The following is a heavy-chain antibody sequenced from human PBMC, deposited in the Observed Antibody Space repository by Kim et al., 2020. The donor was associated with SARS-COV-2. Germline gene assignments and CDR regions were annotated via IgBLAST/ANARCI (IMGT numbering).Heavy chain of an antibody. J-gene: IGHJ6*02. CDR1: GFTFSSYA. CDR2: ISGTGGST. Sequence: GGSLRLSCAASGFTFSSYAMSWVRQAPGKGLEWVSVISGTGGSTYYADSVRGRFTISRDNSKNTLYLQMNSLGAEDTAVYYCAKVDGSSWKWNYYYYAMDVWGQGSTVTVSS. V-gene: IGHV3-23*01. D-gene: IGHD6-13*01. CDR3: AKVDGSSWKWNYYYYAMDV.